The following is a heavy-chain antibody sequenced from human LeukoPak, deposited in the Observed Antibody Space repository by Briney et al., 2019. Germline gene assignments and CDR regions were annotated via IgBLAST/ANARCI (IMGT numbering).Heavy chain of an antibody. CDR3: ARDKRFAGGGDY. CDR1: GCTFSFYT. D-gene: IGHD2-21*01. J-gene: IGHJ4*02. V-gene: IGHV1-69*08. Sequence: SVKVSCKASGCTFSFYTISWVRQPPGQGLEWVGRIIPILGRANYAQKFQGRVTITADKSTSTAYMELSSLRSEDTAVYYCARDKRFAGGGDYWGQGTLATVSS. CDR2: IIPILGRA.